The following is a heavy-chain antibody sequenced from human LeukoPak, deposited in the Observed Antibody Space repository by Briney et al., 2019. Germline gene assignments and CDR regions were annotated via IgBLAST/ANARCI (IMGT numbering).Heavy chain of an antibody. Sequence: PGGSLRLSCAASGFTFSSYGMHWVRQAPGKGREWVAVISYDGSNKYYADSVKGRFTISRDNSKNTLYLQMNSLRAEDTAVYYCAKDLTFWATLDAFDIWGQGTMVTVSS. CDR2: ISYDGSNK. CDR3: AKDLTFWATLDAFDI. V-gene: IGHV3-30*18. J-gene: IGHJ3*02. CDR1: GFTFSSYG. D-gene: IGHD5-12*01.